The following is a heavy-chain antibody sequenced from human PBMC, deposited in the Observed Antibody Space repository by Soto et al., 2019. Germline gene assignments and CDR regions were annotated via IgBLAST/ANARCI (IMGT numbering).Heavy chain of an antibody. V-gene: IGHV4-59*01. Sequence: SETLSLTCTVSGGSISSYYWSWIRQPPGNGLEWIGYIYYSGSTNYNPSLKSRVTISVDTSKNQFSLKLSSVTAADTAVYYCARGPTGSGNWFDPWGQGTPVTVST. CDR2: IYYSGST. D-gene: IGHD1-26*01. CDR3: ARGPTGSGNWFDP. CDR1: GGSISSYY. J-gene: IGHJ5*02.